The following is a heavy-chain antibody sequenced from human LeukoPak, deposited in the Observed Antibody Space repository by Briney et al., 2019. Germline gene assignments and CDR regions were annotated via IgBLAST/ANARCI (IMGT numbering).Heavy chain of an antibody. J-gene: IGHJ4*02. D-gene: IGHD3-10*01. Sequence: GGSLRLSCSVSGFSFSSYVLHWVRQAPGKGLESVSGISQNGDNTYYADSVKGRFTISKDNSENTLYLQMNSPRPEDTAVYYCMNPNHYGSGRWGQGTLVTVSS. CDR3: MNPNHYGSGR. CDR2: ISQNGDNT. V-gene: IGHV3-64D*06. CDR1: GFSFSSYV.